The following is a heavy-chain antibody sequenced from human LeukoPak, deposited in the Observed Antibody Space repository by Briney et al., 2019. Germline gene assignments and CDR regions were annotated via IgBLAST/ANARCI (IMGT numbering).Heavy chain of an antibody. CDR2: IYYTGST. CDR3: ARDRIKIRNWKAFDI. D-gene: IGHD1-1*01. CDR1: GGSISSGDYY. Sequence: SETLSLTCTVSGGSISSGDYYWSWIRQPPGKGLEWIGYIYYTGSTYYNPSLKSRVTISIDTSKNQFSLKLSSVTAADTAVYYCARDRIKIRNWKAFDIWGQGTMVTVSS. J-gene: IGHJ3*02. V-gene: IGHV4-30-4*01.